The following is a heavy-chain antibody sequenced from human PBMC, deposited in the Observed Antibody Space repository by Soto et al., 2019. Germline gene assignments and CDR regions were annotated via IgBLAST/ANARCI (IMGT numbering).Heavy chain of an antibody. Sequence: GGSLRLSCSVFGFTFSNYAMHWVRQAPGKGLQYVSSISSNGGSTYYADSVKGRFTISRDNSKNTLYLQMSSLRVEDTAVYYCVKDRYVDYWGQGXLVTVYS. V-gene: IGHV3-64D*06. CDR2: ISSNGGST. J-gene: IGHJ4*02. CDR3: VKDRYVDY. CDR1: GFTFSNYA.